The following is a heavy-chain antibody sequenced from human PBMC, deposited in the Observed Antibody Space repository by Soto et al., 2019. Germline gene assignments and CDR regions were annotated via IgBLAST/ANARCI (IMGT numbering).Heavy chain of an antibody. CDR2: IWYDGSNK. CDR3: ARDFGPRPGPITGSLDWFDP. CDR1: GFTFSSYG. V-gene: IGHV3-33*01. J-gene: IGHJ5*02. Sequence: QVQLVESGGGVVQPGRSLRLSCAASGFTFSSYGMHWVRQAPGKGLEWVAAIWYDGSNKYYADSVKGRFTFSRDNSKNTLYRQMARLRAEDTAVYYCARDFGPRPGPITGSLDWFDPWGQGTLVTVSS. D-gene: IGHD1-20*01.